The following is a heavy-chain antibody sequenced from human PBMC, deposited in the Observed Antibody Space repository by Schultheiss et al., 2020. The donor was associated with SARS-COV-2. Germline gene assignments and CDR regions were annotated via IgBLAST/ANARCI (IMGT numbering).Heavy chain of an antibody. D-gene: IGHD3-10*01. Sequence: GESLKISCAASGFTFSSYAMHWVRQAPGKGLEYVSAISSNGGSTYYADSVKGRFTISRDNSKNTLYLQMNSLRAEDTAVYYCARDRTYYYAFDLWGRGTLVTVSS. CDR3: ARDRTYYYAFDL. CDR1: GFTFSSYA. J-gene: IGHJ2*01. CDR2: ISSNGGST. V-gene: IGHV3-64*04.